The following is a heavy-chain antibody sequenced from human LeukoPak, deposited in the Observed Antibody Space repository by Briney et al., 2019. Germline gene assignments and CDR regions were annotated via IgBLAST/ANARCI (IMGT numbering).Heavy chain of an antibody. CDR1: GFTVSSNY. V-gene: IGHV3-53*01. CDR3: ARTVYYGSGSYYFDY. Sequence: AGGSLRLPCAASGFTVSSNYMSWVRQAPGKGLEWVSVIYSGGSTYYADSEKGRFTISRDNSKNTLYLQMNSLRAEDTAVYYCARTVYYGSGSYYFDYWGQGTLVTVSS. J-gene: IGHJ4*02. CDR2: IYSGGST. D-gene: IGHD3-10*01.